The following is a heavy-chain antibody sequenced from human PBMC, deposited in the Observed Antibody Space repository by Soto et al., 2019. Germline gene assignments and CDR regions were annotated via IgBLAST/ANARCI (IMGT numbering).Heavy chain of an antibody. CDR3: ATILRYYYGSGRSKTVADYYYGMDV. J-gene: IGHJ6*02. Sequence: SVPTLVNPTQTLTLTCTFSGFSLSTSGMCVSWIRQPPGKALEWLALIDWDDDKYYSTSLKTRLTISKDTSKNQVVLTMTNMETVDTETYYCATILRYYYGSGRSKTVADYYYGMDVWGQGTTVTVSS. CDR2: IDWDDDK. CDR1: GFSLSTSGMC. V-gene: IGHV2-70*01. D-gene: IGHD3-10*01.